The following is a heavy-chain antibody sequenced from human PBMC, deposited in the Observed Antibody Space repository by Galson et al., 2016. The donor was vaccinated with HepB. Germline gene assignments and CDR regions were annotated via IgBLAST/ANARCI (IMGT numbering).Heavy chain of an antibody. Sequence: QSGAEVKKPGESLRISCKGSGYNFTNYWYTWVRQMPGKGLEWMGRIDPSDSYTSYSPSFQGHVTISTDKSISTAYLQWTSLKASDTAMYYCRGFGDAKLHASVDIWGQETRVTVSS. V-gene: IGHV5-10-1*01. D-gene: IGHD3-10*01. CDR2: IDPSDSYT. CDR1: GYNFTNYW. J-gene: IGHJ3*02. CDR3: RGFGDAKLHASVDI.